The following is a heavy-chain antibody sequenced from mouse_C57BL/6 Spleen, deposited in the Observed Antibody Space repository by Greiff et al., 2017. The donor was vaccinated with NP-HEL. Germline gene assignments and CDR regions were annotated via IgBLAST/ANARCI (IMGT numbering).Heavy chain of an antibody. Sequence: VQLQQSGPELVKPGASVKISCKASGYTFTDYYMNWVKQSHGKSLEWIGDINPNNGGTSYNQKFKGKATLTVDKSSSTAYMELRSLTSEDSAVYYCATLSPFDYWGQGTTLTVSS. J-gene: IGHJ2*01. CDR2: INPNNGGT. CDR1: GYTFTDYY. V-gene: IGHV1-26*01. CDR3: ATLSPFDY.